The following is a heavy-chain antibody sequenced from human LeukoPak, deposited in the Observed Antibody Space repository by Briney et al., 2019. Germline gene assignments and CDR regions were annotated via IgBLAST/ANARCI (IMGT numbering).Heavy chain of an antibody. J-gene: IGHJ4*02. CDR3: ARHVWGDY. CDR1: GGSISSSSYY. Sequence: SVTLSLTCTVSGGSISSSSYYWGWIRQPPGKGLEWIGSIYYSGSTYYNPSLKSRVTISVDTSKNQFSLKLSSVTAADTAVYYCARHVWGDYWGQGTLVTVSS. V-gene: IGHV4-39*01. D-gene: IGHD3-16*01. CDR2: IYYSGST.